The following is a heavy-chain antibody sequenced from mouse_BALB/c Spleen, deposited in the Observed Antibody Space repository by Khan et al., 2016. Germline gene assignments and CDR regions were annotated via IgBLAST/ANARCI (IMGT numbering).Heavy chain of an antibody. CDR1: GFSLTGYG. Sequence: QMQLEESGPGLVAPSQSLSITCTVSGFSLTGYGVNWVRQPPGKGLEWLGLIWGDGSTDYNSALKSRLSISKDTSKSQVFLKMNSLQTDDTARYYCARVWGDYWGQGTSVTVSS. V-gene: IGHV2-6-7*01. J-gene: IGHJ4*01. CDR2: IWGDGST. D-gene: IGHD1-1*02. CDR3: ARVWGDY.